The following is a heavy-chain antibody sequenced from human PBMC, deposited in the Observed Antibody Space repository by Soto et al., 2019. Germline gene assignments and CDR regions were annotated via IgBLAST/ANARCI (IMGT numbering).Heavy chain of an antibody. CDR2: TCYRSKWYY. Sequence: PSQTLSLTCAISGDSVSAISAAWSWFRQSPSRGLEWLGRTCYRSKWYYDYAISVKSRIIINPDTSKNQFSLQLNSVTPEDTGVYYCAREGIPNYFYMDAWAKGATVTVSS. CDR1: GDSVSAISAA. V-gene: IGHV6-1*01. CDR3: AREGIPNYFYMDA. D-gene: IGHD3-16*01. J-gene: IGHJ6*04.